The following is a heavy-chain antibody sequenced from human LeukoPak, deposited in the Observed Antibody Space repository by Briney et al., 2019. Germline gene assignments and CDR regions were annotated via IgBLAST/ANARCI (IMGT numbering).Heavy chain of an antibody. CDR3: AKGSSGYYVDN. V-gene: IGHV3-30*18. Sequence: GGSLRLSCAASGFPFSHYYMLWMRQAPGKGLVGVADISYDGSDKLYADSVKGRFTNSRDKSKNTLYLQMNSLRAEGTVVYYCAKGSSGYYVDNWGQGTLVTVCS. CDR1: GFPFSHYY. CDR2: ISYDGSDK. J-gene: IGHJ4*02. D-gene: IGHD3-22*01.